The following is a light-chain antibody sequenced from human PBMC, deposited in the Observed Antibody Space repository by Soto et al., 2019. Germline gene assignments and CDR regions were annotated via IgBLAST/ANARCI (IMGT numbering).Light chain of an antibody. CDR2: ASS. J-gene: IGKJ2*04. CDR3: QQSESPPCS. V-gene: IGKV1-39*01. CDR1: QSVSSN. Sequence: DIQMTQSPSSLSASIGDRVTITCRASQSVSSNLNWYQQKPGKAPKLLIFASSTLQSGVPSRFSGSGSGTDFTLILGGLQREDSATYPCQQSESPPCSLGLGTKVEIK.